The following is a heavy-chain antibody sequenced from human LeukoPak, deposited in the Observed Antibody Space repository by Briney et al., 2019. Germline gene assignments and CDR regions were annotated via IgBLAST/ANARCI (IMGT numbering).Heavy chain of an antibody. J-gene: IGHJ6*03. CDR2: ISWNSGSI. Sequence: GGSLRLSCAASGFTFDDYAMHWVRQAPGKGLEWVSGISWNSGSIGYADSVKGRFTISRDNAKNSLYLQMNSLRAEDTALYYCASTSLRYYYYYYMDVWGKGTTVTVSS. D-gene: IGHD2-2*01. CDR1: GFTFDDYA. CDR3: ASTSLRYYYYYYMDV. V-gene: IGHV3-9*01.